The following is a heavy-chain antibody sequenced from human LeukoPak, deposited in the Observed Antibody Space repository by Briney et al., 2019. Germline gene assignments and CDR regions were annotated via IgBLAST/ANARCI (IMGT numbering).Heavy chain of an antibody. D-gene: IGHD4-11*01. Sequence: KSSETLSLTCTVSGGSISSYYWSWIRQPAGKGLEWIGRIYTSGSTNYNPSLKSRVTMSVDTSKNQFSLKLSSVTAADTAVYYCARDLSNSNRLGYYYYYMDVWGKGTTVTISS. CDR2: IYTSGST. CDR1: GGSISSYY. CDR3: ARDLSNSNRLGYYYYYMDV. V-gene: IGHV4-4*07. J-gene: IGHJ6*03.